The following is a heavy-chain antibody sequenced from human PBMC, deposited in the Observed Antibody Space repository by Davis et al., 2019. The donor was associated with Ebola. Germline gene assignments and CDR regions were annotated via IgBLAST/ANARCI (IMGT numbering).Heavy chain of an antibody. D-gene: IGHD3-10*01. J-gene: IGHJ3*02. CDR1: GGSISSNNW. Sequence: SETLSLTCGVSGGSISSNNWWSWVRQPPGKGLEWIGEIYHSGTTSYNPSLKSRVTISVDKSKNQFSLKLSSVTAADTAVYYCARAMVTMVSFAFDIWGQGTVVTVSS. V-gene: IGHV4-4*02. CDR3: ARAMVTMVSFAFDI. CDR2: IYHSGTT.